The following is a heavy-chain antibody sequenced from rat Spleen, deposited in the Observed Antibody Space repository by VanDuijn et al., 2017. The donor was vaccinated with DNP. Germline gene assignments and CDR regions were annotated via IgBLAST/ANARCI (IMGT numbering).Heavy chain of an antibody. D-gene: IGHD1-1*01. CDR3: ARGDYYNIYYFDY. J-gene: IGHJ2*01. CDR2: ISYDGGGT. V-gene: IGHV5-22*01. Sequence: EVQLVESGGGLVQPGRSLKLSCAASGFTLSDYYMAWVRQAPTRGLEWVAYISYDGGGTYYGDSVKGRFTISRDNAKSTLYLQMNSLRSEDMATYYCARGDYYNIYYFDYWGQGVMVTVSS. CDR1: GFTLSDYY.